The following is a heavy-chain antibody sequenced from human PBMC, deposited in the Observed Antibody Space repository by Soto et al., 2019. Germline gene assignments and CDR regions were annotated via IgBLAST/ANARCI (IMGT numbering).Heavy chain of an antibody. CDR2: IYYSGST. J-gene: IGHJ6*02. CDR1: GGSISSGDYY. V-gene: IGHV4-30-4*01. D-gene: IGHD6-13*01. Sequence: SETLSLTCTVSGGSISSGDYYWSWIRQPPGKGLEWIGYIYYSGSTYYNPSLKSRVTISVDTSKNQFSLKLSSVTAADTAVYYCARDSRQQLAPNYYYYYGMDVWGQGTTVTVSS. CDR3: ARDSRQQLAPNYYYYYGMDV.